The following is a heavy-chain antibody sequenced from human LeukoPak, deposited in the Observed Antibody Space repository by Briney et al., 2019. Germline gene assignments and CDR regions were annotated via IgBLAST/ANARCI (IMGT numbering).Heavy chain of an antibody. CDR1: GGSSSSYY. CDR3: ARGTRPTMIVVVVAPTVFDI. J-gene: IGHJ3*02. CDR2: IYYSGST. D-gene: IGHD3-22*01. Sequence: PSETLSLTCTVSGGSSSSYYWSWIRQPPGKGLEWIGYIYYSGSTNYNPSLKSRVTISVDTSKNQFSLKLSSVTAADTAVYYCARGTRPTMIVVVVAPTVFDIWGQGTMVTVSS. V-gene: IGHV4-59*01.